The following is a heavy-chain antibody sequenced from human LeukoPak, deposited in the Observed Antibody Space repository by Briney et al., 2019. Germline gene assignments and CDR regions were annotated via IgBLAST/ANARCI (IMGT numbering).Heavy chain of an antibody. D-gene: IGHD3-10*01. CDR2: IIPIFGTA. V-gene: IGHV1-69*01. CDR3: ASLYYGSGSYYGYYMDV. J-gene: IGHJ6*03. Sequence: GGSLRLSCAGSGFTFSSYAISWVRQAPGRGLEWMGGIIPIFGTANYAQKFQGRVTITADESTSTAYMELSSLRSEDTAVYYCASLYYGSGSYYGYYMDVWGKGTTVTISS. CDR1: GFTFSSYA.